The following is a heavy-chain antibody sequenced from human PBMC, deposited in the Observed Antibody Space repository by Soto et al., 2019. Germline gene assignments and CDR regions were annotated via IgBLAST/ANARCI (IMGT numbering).Heavy chain of an antibody. CDR1: GGSISSTSYY. Sequence: SETLSLTCTVSGGSISSTSYYWGWIRQPPGKGLEWIGSIYYSGSTYYNPSLKSRVTISVDTSKKQFSLKLNSVTAADTAVYFCARHVITSVGDYYDGLDVWAQGTTVTVSS. J-gene: IGHJ6*02. CDR2: IYYSGST. V-gene: IGHV4-39*01. D-gene: IGHD3-10*01. CDR3: ARHVITSVGDYYDGLDV.